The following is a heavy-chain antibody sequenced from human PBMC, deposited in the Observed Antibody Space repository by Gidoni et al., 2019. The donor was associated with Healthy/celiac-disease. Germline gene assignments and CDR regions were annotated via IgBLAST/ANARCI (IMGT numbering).Heavy chain of an antibody. D-gene: IGHD6-13*01. Sequence: EVQLVESGGGLVKPGGSLRLSCAASGFTFSSYSMNWVRQAPGKGLEWVSSISSSGSTIYYADSVKGRFTISRDNAKNSLYLQMNSLRAEDTAVYYCVSSWYHYYYGMDVWGQGTTVTVSS. CDR1: GFTFSSYS. CDR3: VSSWYHYYYGMDV. V-gene: IGHV3-21*01. CDR2: ISSSGSTI. J-gene: IGHJ6*02.